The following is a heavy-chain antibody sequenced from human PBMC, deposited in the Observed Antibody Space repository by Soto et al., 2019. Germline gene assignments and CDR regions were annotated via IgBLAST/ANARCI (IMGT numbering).Heavy chain of an antibody. CDR1: GYSFTIYW. V-gene: IGHV5-10-1*01. CDR2: IDPSDSYT. J-gene: IGHJ3*02. CDR3: VPLIDHDAFDI. Sequence: GESLKISCKGSGYSFTIYWISWVRQMPGKGPEWMGRIDPSDSYTNYSPSFQGHVTISADKSISTAYLQWSSLKASDTAMYYCVPLIDHDAFDIWGQGTMVTVSS.